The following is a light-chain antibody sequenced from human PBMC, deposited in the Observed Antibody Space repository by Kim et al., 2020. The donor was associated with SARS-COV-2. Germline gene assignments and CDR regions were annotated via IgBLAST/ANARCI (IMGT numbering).Light chain of an antibody. V-gene: IGKV3-20*01. J-gene: IGKJ4*01. Sequence: SPGDIASLSCRASHSVSSSYLAWYQQKPGQAPRLLIYGASSRATGIPDRFSGSGSRTDFTLTISRLEPEDVAVYYCQQYGSSPLTFGGGTKVEIK. CDR1: HSVSSSY. CDR2: GAS. CDR3: QQYGSSPLT.